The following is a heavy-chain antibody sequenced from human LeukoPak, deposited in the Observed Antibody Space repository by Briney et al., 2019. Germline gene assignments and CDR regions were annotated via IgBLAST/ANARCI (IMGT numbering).Heavy chain of an antibody. CDR2: FYYSGST. V-gene: IGHV4-59*08. D-gene: IGHD2-21*02. CDR3: ARHRFASAVILDY. J-gene: IGHJ4*02. Sequence: SEALSLTCSVSGGAVSSFYWSWIRQPPGKGLEWIGYFYYSGSTKYNPSLKGRVTMSGDTSKNQLSLKLRSVTAADTAVYYCARHRFASAVILDYWGQGDLVTVSS. CDR1: GGAVSSFY.